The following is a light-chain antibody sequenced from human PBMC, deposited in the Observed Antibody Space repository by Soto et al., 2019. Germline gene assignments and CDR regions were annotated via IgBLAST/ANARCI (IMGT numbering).Light chain of an antibody. CDR2: AAS. CDR1: QGISSY. J-gene: IGKJ5*01. CDR3: QQSYSTPN. Sequence: IQLTQSPSSLSASVGDRCTITCRASQGISSYLAWYQQKPGKAPKLLIYAASTLESGVPSRFSGSGSGTEFTLTISNLQPDDFATYYCQQSYSTPNFGQGTRLEIK. V-gene: IGKV1-9*01.